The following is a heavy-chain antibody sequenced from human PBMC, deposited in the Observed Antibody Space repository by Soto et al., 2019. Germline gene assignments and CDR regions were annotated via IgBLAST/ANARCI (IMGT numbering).Heavy chain of an antibody. Sequence: QVQLQESGPGLVKPSETLSLTCTVSGGSISSYYWSWIRQPPGKGLEWIGYIYYSGSTNYNPSLKSRVTLSGDTSKNQFSLKLSSVTAADTAGYYCARDRAGTVDYWGQGTLVTVSS. CDR1: GGSISSYY. CDR3: ARDRAGTVDY. V-gene: IGHV4-59*01. CDR2: IYYSGST. J-gene: IGHJ4*02. D-gene: IGHD6-19*01.